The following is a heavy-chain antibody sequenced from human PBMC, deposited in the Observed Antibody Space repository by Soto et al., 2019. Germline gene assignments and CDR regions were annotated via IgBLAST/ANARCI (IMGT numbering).Heavy chain of an antibody. J-gene: IGHJ4*02. CDR3: ARVYCSGCSCYTYYFDY. CDR2: IWYDGSNK. D-gene: IGHD2-15*01. V-gene: IGHV3-33*01. Sequence: QVQLVESGGGVVQPGRSLRLSCAASGFTFSSYGMHWVRQAPGKGLEWVAVIWYDGSNKYYADSVKGRFTISRDNSKNTLYLQMNSLRAEATAVYYCARVYCSGCSCYTYYFDYWGQGTLVTVSS. CDR1: GFTFSSYG.